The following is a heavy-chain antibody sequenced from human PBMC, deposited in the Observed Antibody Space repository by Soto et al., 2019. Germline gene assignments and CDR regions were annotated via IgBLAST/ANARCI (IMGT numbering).Heavy chain of an antibody. CDR2: ISSSSSYI. J-gene: IGHJ4*02. CDR3: ARADRRPTYPYCTNGVCYFASIDY. V-gene: IGHV3-21*01. D-gene: IGHD2-8*01. CDR1: GFTFSSYS. Sequence: GGSLRLSCAASGFTFSSYSMNWVRQAPGKGLEWVSSISSSSSYIYYADSVKGRFTISRDNAKNSLYLQMNSLRAEDTAVYYCARADRRPTYPYCTNGVCYFASIDYWGQGTLVTVSS.